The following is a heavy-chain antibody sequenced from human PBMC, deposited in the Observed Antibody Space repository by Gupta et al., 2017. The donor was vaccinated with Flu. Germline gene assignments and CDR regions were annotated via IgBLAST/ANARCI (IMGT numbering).Heavy chain of an antibody. D-gene: IGHD5-12*01. CDR2: ISWNSGVI. J-gene: IGHJ4*02. V-gene: IGHV3-9*01. Sequence: FEKYGMSWVRQAPGKGLEWVSGISWNSGVIGYAGSVKGRFTISRDNANNSLYLQMDSLRVEDTAVYFCAKDRGYNGLGLEYWGQGTLVTVSS. CDR1: FEKYG. CDR3: AKDRGYNGLGLEY.